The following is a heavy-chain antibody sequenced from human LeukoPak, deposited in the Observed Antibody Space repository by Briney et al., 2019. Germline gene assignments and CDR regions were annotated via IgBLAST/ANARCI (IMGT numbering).Heavy chain of an antibody. CDR2: INPSGGST. V-gene: IGHV1-46*01. J-gene: IGHJ4*02. CDR3: ACDSSGYYRGPLDY. Sequence: ASVNVSFKASGYTFTSYYMHWVRQAPGQGLEWMGIINPSGGSTSYAQKFQGRVTMTRDTSTSTVYMELSSLRSEDTAVYYCACDSSGYYRGPLDYWGQGTLVTVSS. CDR1: GYTFTSYY. D-gene: IGHD3-22*01.